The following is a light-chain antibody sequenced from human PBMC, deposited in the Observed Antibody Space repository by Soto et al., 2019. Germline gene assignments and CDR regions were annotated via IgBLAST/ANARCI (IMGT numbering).Light chain of an antibody. Sequence: QSALTQPASVSGSPGQSITISCTGTSSDVGGYNFVAWYQQYPGKAPKVMIYEGSQRPSGVSTRFSGSRSGNTASLTISGLQPEDEADYYCCSYAGSSTYVLGTGTKLTVL. CDR2: EGS. J-gene: IGLJ1*01. V-gene: IGLV2-23*01. CDR1: SSDVGGYNF. CDR3: CSYAGSSTYV.